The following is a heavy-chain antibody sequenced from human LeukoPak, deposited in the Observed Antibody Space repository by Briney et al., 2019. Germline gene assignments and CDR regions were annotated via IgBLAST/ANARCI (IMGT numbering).Heavy chain of an antibody. CDR2: IYYSGST. CDR1: GGSISSSNW. Sequence: PSETLSLTCAVSGGSISSSNWWSWVRQPPGKGLEWIGSIYYSGSTYYNPSLKSRVTISVDTSKNQFSLKLSSVTAADTAVYYCARNYGDTSWYFDFWGRGTLVTVSS. V-gene: IGHV4-39*01. J-gene: IGHJ2*01. CDR3: ARNYGDTSWYFDF. D-gene: IGHD4-17*01.